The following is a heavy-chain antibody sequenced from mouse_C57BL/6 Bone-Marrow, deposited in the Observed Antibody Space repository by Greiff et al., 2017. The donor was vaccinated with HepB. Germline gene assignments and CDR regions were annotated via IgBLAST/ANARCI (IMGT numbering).Heavy chain of an antibody. CDR2: IDPSDSET. J-gene: IGHJ2*01. V-gene: IGHV1-52*01. D-gene: IGHD1-1*01. CDR1: GYTFTSYW. Sequence: QVKLKQPGAELVRPGSSVKLSCKASGYTFTSYWMHWVKQRPIQGLEWIGNIDPSDSETHYNQKFKDKATLTVDKSSSTAYMQLSSLTSEDSAVYYCARFITTVVPHYFDYWGQGTTLTVSS. CDR3: ARFITTVVPHYFDY.